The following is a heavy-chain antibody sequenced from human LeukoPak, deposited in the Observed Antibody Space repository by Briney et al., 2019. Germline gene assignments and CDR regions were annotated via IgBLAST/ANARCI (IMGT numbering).Heavy chain of an antibody. D-gene: IGHD3-9*01. CDR1: GFTFSSYA. CDR3: AKDGLRYFDWLFPPDY. CDR2: ISGSGGST. V-gene: IGHV3-23*01. Sequence: PGGSLRLSCAASGFTFSSYAMSWVRQAPGKGLEWVSAISGSGGSTYYADSVKGRLTISRDNSKNTLYLQMNSLRAEDTAVYYCAKDGLRYFDWLFPPDYWGQGTLVTVSS. J-gene: IGHJ4*02.